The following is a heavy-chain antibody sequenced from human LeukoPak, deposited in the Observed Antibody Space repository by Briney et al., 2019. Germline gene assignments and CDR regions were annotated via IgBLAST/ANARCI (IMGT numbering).Heavy chain of an antibody. CDR2: ISGSGGST. Sequence: GGSLRLSCAASGFTFNNYAMSWVRQAPGKGPEWLSAISGSGGSTTDADSVKGRFTTSRDNSKSTLYLQMDSLRAEDTAIYYCAKIFHTDGYYLGEHLFDAWGQGTLVTVSS. V-gene: IGHV3-23*01. D-gene: IGHD3-22*01. CDR3: AKIFHTDGYYLGEHLFDA. CDR1: GFTFNNYA. J-gene: IGHJ5*02.